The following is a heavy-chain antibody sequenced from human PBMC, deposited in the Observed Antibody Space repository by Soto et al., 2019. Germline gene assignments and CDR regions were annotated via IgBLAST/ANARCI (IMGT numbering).Heavy chain of an antibody. D-gene: IGHD6-13*01. CDR2: ISSSSSII. V-gene: IGHV3-48*01. CDR3: AKVAAAARLETYYYYMDG. CDR1: GFTFSSYS. J-gene: IGHJ6*03. Sequence: GGSLRLSCAASGFTFSSYSMNWVRQAPGKGLEWVSHISSSSSIIHYADSVKGRFTISRDNSKNTLYLQMNSLRAEDTAVYYCAKVAAAARLETYYYYMDGWGKGTTVTVSS.